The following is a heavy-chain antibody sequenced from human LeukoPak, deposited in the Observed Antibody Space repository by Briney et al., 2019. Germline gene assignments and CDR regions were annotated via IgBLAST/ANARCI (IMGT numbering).Heavy chain of an antibody. D-gene: IGHD2-21*01. V-gene: IGHV3-23*01. CDR3: AKKEGDTYFSWYMDV. Sequence: QSGGSLRLSCAASGFTFRSFAMSWVRQAPGKGLEWVSGIIGSGRTTFYADSVKGPFTISRDNSKNTLYLQMNSLRAEDTAIYYCAKKEGDTYFSWYMDVWGKGTTVTVSS. J-gene: IGHJ6*03. CDR1: GFTFRSFA. CDR2: IIGSGRTT.